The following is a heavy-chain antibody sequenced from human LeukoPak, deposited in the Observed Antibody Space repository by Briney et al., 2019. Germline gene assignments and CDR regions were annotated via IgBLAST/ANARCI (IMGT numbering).Heavy chain of an antibody. Sequence: GGSLRLSCAASGFTFSSYWMSWVRQAPGKGLEWVANIKQDGSEKYYVDSVKGRFAISRDNAKNSLYLQMNSLRAEDTAVYYCARDPAYYYDSSGYLDCWGQGTLVTVSS. CDR3: ARDPAYYYDSSGYLDC. J-gene: IGHJ4*02. V-gene: IGHV3-7*01. CDR1: GFTFSSYW. CDR2: IKQDGSEK. D-gene: IGHD3-22*01.